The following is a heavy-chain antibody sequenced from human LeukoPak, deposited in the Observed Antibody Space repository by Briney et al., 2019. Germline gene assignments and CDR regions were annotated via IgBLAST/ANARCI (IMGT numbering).Heavy chain of an antibody. CDR1: GYTFTSYG. CDR2: ISAYNGNT. Sequence: ASVKVSCKASGYTFTSYGISWVRQAPGQGLEWMGWISAYNGNTNYAQKLQGRVTMTTDTSTSTAYMELRSPRSDDTAVYYCARNFWFGELGIYYFDYWGQGTLVTVSS. D-gene: IGHD3-10*01. J-gene: IGHJ4*02. V-gene: IGHV1-18*01. CDR3: ARNFWFGELGIYYFDY.